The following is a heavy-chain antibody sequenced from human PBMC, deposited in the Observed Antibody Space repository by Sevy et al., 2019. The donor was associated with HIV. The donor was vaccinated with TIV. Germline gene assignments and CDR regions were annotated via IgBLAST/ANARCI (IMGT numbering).Heavy chain of an antibody. D-gene: IGHD6-13*01. CDR3: ATNAGLAAAGRVLDY. V-gene: IGHV3-72*01. CDR1: GFTFSDHY. Sequence: GGSLRLSCAASGFTFSDHYMEWVRQAPGKGLEWVGRTRHKADSYTTEYAASVKGRFTISRDDSKNSLYLHMNSLKTEDTAVYYCATNAGLAAAGRVLDYWGQGTLVTVSS. CDR2: TRHKADSYTT. J-gene: IGHJ4*02.